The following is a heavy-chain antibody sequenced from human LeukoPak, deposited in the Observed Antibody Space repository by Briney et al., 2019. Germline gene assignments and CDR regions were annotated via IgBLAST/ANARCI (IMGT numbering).Heavy chain of an antibody. Sequence: GGSLRLSCAASGFTFSSYGMHWVRQAPGKGLEWVSSLSSSSSYIYYADSVKGRFTISRDNAKNSLSLQMNSLRAEDTAVYYCARESARVRGGEFDYWGQGTLVTVSS. CDR1: GFTFSSYG. J-gene: IGHJ4*02. D-gene: IGHD3-10*01. CDR3: ARESARVRGGEFDY. CDR2: LSSSSSYI. V-gene: IGHV3-21*01.